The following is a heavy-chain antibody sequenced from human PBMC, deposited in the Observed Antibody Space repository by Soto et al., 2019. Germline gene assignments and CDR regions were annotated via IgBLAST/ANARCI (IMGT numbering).Heavy chain of an antibody. D-gene: IGHD2-8*01. J-gene: IGHJ5*02. CDR3: VRSVGWPDP. Sequence: QTLSLTCAISRDGVSSNSAAWYWIMQSPSRGLEWLGRTYYRSKWYKEYAPSVKSRITINPDTSKNQFSLQLNSVSPEDTAVYYCVRSVGWPDPRGEGTPVTVSS. CDR2: TYYRSKWYK. CDR1: RDGVSSNSAA. V-gene: IGHV6-1*01.